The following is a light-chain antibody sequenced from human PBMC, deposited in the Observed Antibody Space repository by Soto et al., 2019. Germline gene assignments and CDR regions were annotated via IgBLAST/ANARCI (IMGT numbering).Light chain of an antibody. CDR1: QSVSNNY. Sequence: DIVLTQSPGTLSLSPGERATLSCRASQSVSNNYLAWYQQKPGQAPRLLIYGASSRAAGIPDRFRGTGSGTDFTLTINRLEPEDFAMYYCQQYGRTFGQGTKVDIK. CDR3: QQYGRT. V-gene: IGKV3-20*01. J-gene: IGKJ1*01. CDR2: GAS.